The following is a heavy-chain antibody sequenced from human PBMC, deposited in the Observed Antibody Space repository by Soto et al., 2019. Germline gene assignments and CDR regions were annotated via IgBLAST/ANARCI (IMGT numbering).Heavy chain of an antibody. V-gene: IGHV1-3*01. Sequence: QVQLVQSGAEVKKPGASVKVSCKASGYTFTSYAMNWVRQAPGQRLEWMGWINAGNGNTKYSQKFQGRVTITRDTSASTAYMELSSLRSEDTAVYYCASGQYYDGSGSYYGHDYWGQGTLVTVSS. CDR3: ASGQYYDGSGSYYGHDY. CDR1: GYTFTSYA. CDR2: INAGNGNT. D-gene: IGHD3-10*01. J-gene: IGHJ4*02.